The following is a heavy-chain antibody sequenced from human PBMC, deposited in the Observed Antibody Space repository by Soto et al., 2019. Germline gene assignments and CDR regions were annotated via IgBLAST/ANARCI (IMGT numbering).Heavy chain of an antibody. CDR2: FSATSENT. V-gene: IGHV3-23*01. CDR1: GFFFSSYT. D-gene: IGHD6-19*01. CDR3: AKARDQQWVRLPFDY. Sequence: EVQLLESGGGLVQPGGSLRLSCVGSGFFFSSYTMTCVRQAPGKGLEWVSSFSATSENTYYADSVRGRFTISRDNSTNTLFLQRNSLTAEDTAMYYCAKARDQQWVRLPFDYWGQGILVIVSS. J-gene: IGHJ4*02.